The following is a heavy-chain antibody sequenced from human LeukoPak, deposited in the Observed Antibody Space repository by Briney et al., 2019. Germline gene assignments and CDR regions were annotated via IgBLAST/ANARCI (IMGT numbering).Heavy chain of an antibody. D-gene: IGHD3-3*01. CDR2: IYYSGNT. Sequence: SETLSLTCTVSGTSINSGAYSWSWVRQHPGKGLEWIAYIYYSGNTYYNPSLKRRVTISVDTSKNQFSLKLSSVTAADTAVYYCARTITIFGALGYFDYWGQGTLVTVSS. J-gene: IGHJ4*02. CDR1: GTSINSGAYS. CDR3: ARTITIFGALGYFDY. V-gene: IGHV4-31*03.